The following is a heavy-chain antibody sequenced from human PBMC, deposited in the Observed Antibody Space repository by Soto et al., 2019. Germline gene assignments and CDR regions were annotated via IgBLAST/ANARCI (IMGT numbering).Heavy chain of an antibody. D-gene: IGHD6-19*01. V-gene: IGHV2-26*01. CDR2: IFSNDEK. J-gene: IGHJ4*02. CDR3: AAGTSGWYFCDY. CDR1: GLSLSNARMG. Sequence: SGPTLVNPTETLTLTCTVSGLSLSNARMGVSWIRQPPGKALEWLAHIFSNDEKSYSTSLKSRLTISKDTSKSQVVLTMTNMDPVDTATYYCAAGTSGWYFCDYWGQGTLVTVSS.